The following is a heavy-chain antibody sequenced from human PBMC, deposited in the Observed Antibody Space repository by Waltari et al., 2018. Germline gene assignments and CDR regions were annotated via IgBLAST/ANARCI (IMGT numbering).Heavy chain of an antibody. J-gene: IGHJ6*03. V-gene: IGHV4-38-2*02. CDR2: IYHSGST. CDR3: AREGGGNSNYYYYMDV. CDR1: GYSISSGSC. D-gene: IGHD2-21*02. Sequence: QVQLQESGPGLVKPSEPLSLTCAVSGYSISSGSCWGWIRPPPGKGLEWSGSIYHSGSTYDNPSLKSRVTISVDTSKNQFSLKLSSVTAADTAVYYCAREGGGNSNYYYYMDVWGKGTTVTVSS.